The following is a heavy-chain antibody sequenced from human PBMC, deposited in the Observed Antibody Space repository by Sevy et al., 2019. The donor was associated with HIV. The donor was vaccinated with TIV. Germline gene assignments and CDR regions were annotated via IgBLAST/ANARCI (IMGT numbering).Heavy chain of an antibody. CDR2: IKRKADGETT. V-gene: IGHV3-15*01. CDR3: FETFTEFDY. J-gene: IGHJ4*02. D-gene: IGHD3-16*01. CDR1: GFIFSNSW. Sequence: GGSLRLSYAASGFIFSNSWMTWVRQAPGKGLEWVGHIKRKADGETTDYAAPVKGRFTISRDDSKSTLYLQMNSLKTEDTAVYYCFETFTEFDYWGQGTLVTVSS.